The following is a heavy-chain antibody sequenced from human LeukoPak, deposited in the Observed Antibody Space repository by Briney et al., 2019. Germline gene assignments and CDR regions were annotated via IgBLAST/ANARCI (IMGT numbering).Heavy chain of an antibody. CDR3: AKDTTAWWYHRAYMDV. Sequence: GGSPRLSCAASGFTFSSDARSWVRQSPGGGLEWVSSISGSGDTTYHADYVKGRFTISRDNSENRLSLQMDSLRAEDTAVYFCAKDTTAWWYHRAYMDVWGKGTTVTVSS. J-gene: IGHJ6*03. D-gene: IGHD2-15*01. CDR1: GFTFSSDA. V-gene: IGHV3-23*01. CDR2: ISGSGDTT.